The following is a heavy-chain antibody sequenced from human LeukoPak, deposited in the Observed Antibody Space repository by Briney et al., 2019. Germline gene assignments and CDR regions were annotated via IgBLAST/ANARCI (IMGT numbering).Heavy chain of an antibody. CDR3: ARDLLTGAGTFDY. J-gene: IGHJ4*02. V-gene: IGHV1-2*06. CDR1: GYTFTGYY. Sequence: GASVKVSCKASGYTFTGYYMYWVRQAPGQGLEWMGRINPNSGGTNYAEKFQGRVTMTRDTSTSTVYMELSSLTSEDTAVYYCARDLLTGAGTFDYWGQGTLVTVSS. CDR2: INPNSGGT. D-gene: IGHD3-9*01.